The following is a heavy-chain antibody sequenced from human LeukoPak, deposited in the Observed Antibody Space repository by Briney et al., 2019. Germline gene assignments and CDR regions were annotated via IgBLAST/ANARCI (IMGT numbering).Heavy chain of an antibody. CDR2: MNPNSGNT. Sequence: ASVKVSCKASGYTFTSYDINWVRQATGQGLEWMGWMNPNSGNTGYAQKFQGRVTMTRNTSISTAYMELSSLRSEDTAVYYCARGFGRLPAYYYYYMDVWGKGTTVTISS. V-gene: IGHV1-8*01. CDR3: ARGFGRLPAYYYYYMDV. D-gene: IGHD2-15*01. J-gene: IGHJ6*03. CDR1: GYTFTSYD.